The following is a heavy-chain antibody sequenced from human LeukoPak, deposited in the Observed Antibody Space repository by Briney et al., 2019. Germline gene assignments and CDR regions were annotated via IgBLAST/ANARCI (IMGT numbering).Heavy chain of an antibody. Sequence: PGGSLRLSCAASGFTFSDYYMSWIRQAPGKGLEWVSYISSSGSTIYYADSVKGRFTISRDNAKNSLYLQMNSLGAEDTAVYYCAKPPPVVTATYYYYYAMDVWGQGTTVTVSS. D-gene: IGHD2-21*02. CDR3: AKPPPVVTATYYYYYAMDV. CDR2: ISSSGSTI. J-gene: IGHJ6*02. CDR1: GFTFSDYY. V-gene: IGHV3-11*01.